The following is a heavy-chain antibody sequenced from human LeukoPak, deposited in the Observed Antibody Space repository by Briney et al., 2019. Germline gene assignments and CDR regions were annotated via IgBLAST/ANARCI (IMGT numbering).Heavy chain of an antibody. V-gene: IGHV1-69*04. J-gene: IGHJ4*02. D-gene: IGHD2-15*01. CDR2: IIPILGIA. Sequence: SVKVSCKASGGTFSSYAISWVRQAPGQGLEWMGRIIPILGIANYAQKFQGRVTITADKSTSTAYMELSSLRSEDTAVYYCARASAYCSGDSCYTSHLDYWGQGTLVTVSS. CDR3: ARASAYCSGDSCYTSHLDY. CDR1: GGTFSSYA.